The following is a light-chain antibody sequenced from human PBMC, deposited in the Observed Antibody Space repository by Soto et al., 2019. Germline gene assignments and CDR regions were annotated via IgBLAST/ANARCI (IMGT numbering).Light chain of an antibody. J-gene: IGLJ2*01. CDR1: SSNIGAGYD. V-gene: IGLV1-40*01. CDR3: QSYDSSLSGPV. Sequence: QSVLTQPPSVSGAPGQRVTISCTGSSSNIGAGYDVHWYQQLPGTAPKLLIYGNSNRPSGVPDRFSGSKSGTSASLAITGRKAEDEADYYCQSYDSSLSGPVFGGGTKLTVL. CDR2: GNS.